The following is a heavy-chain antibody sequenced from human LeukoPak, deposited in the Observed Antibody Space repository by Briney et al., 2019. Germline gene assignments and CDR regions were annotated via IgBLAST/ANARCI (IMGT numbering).Heavy chain of an antibody. CDR1: GGSISSYY. CDR2: IYYSGST. CDR3: ARVGRQSRYYYGMDV. Sequence: PSETLSLTCTVSGGSISSYYWSWIRQPPGKGLEWIGYIYYSGSTNYNPSLKSRVTISVDTSKNQFSLKLSSVTAADTAVYYCARVGRQSRYYYGMDVWGQGTTVTVSS. V-gene: IGHV4-59*08. D-gene: IGHD1-26*01. J-gene: IGHJ6*02.